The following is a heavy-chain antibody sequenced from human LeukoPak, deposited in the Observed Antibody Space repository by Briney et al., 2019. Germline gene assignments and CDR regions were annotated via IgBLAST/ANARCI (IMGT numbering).Heavy chain of an antibody. CDR3: AKVSRGLTSGWYGGDLYFDY. V-gene: IGHV3-23*01. CDR1: GFSFSSDA. J-gene: IGHJ4*02. Sequence: PAGSMTLSCAASGFSFSSDAMSCVRQAPVKGLEWDSAIRGSGGSTYYADSVKGRFTISRDNSKNTLYLQMNSLRAEDTAVYYCAKVSRGLTSGWYGGDLYFDYWGQGTLVTVSS. CDR2: IRGSGGST. D-gene: IGHD6-19*01.